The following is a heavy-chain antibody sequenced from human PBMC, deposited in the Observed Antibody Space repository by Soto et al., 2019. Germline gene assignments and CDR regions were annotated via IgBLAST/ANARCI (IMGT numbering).Heavy chain of an antibody. CDR2: IGTTGDT. D-gene: IGHD1-26*01. CDR1: GFTFSSYD. CDR3: ARESPYSGNFDY. Sequence: GGSLRLSCAASGFTFSSYDMHWVRQATGKGLEWVSAIGTTGDTYYPVSVKGRFTISRENAKNSLYLQMNSLRAGDTAVYFCARESPYSGNFDYRGKGTMVTVSS. J-gene: IGHJ4*02. V-gene: IGHV3-13*01.